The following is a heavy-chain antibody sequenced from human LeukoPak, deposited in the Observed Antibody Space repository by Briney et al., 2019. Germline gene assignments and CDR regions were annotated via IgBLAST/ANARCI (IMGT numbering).Heavy chain of an antibody. CDR1: GDSISSGDYY. D-gene: IGHD3-10*01. CDR3: AARGITMVRGVIKN. J-gene: IGHJ4*02. CDR2: ISSSGST. Sequence: SETLSLTCTVSGDSISSGDYYWSWIRLPAGKGLEWIGRISSSGSTNHNPSLKSRVTISVDTSKNQFSLKLSSVTAADTAVYFCAARGITMVRGVIKNWGQGTLVTVSS. V-gene: IGHV4-61*02.